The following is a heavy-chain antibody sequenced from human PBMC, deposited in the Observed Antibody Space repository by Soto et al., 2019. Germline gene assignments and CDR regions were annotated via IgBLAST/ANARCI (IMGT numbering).Heavy chain of an antibody. CDR3: ASPLPLYSSSSDYYYYGMDV. V-gene: IGHV1-3*01. CDR1: GYTFTSYA. Sequence: KVSCKASGYTFTSYAMHWVRQAPGQRLEWMGWINAGNGNTKYSQKFQGRVTITRDTSASTAYMELSSLRSEDTAVYYCASPLPLYSSSSDYYYYGMDVWGQGTTVTVSS. J-gene: IGHJ6*02. D-gene: IGHD6-6*01. CDR2: INAGNGNT.